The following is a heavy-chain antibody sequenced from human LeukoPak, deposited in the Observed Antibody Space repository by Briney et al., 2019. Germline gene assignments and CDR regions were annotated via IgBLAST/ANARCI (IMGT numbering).Heavy chain of an antibody. Sequence: PSETLSLTCTVYGGSFSGYYWSWIRQPPGKGLEWIGEINHSGSTNYNPSLKSRVTISVDKSKNQFSLKLSSVTAADTAVYYCARDRGVGATRHDAFDIWGQGTMVTVSS. CDR1: GGSFSGYY. D-gene: IGHD1-26*01. CDR2: INHSGST. CDR3: ARDRGVGATRHDAFDI. J-gene: IGHJ3*02. V-gene: IGHV4-34*01.